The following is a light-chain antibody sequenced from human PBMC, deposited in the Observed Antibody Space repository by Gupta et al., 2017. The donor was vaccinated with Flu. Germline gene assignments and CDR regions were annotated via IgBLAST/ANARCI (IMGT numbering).Light chain of an antibody. CDR3: QTWVSSTAI. CDR2: QNA. V-gene: IGLV3-1*01. Sequence: SPGQTASITCSGDGFGDKSLTWYQQKPGQSPVLVIYQNARQPSGIPERFSGSNSGNTATLTISGTQTMDEAVYYCQTWVSSTAIFGGGTRLTVL. CDR1: GFGDKS. J-gene: IGLJ2*01.